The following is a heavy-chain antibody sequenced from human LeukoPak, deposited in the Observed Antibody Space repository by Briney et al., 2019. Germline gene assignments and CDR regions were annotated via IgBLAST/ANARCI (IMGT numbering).Heavy chain of an antibody. CDR1: GFTLSSYE. D-gene: IGHD6-19*01. J-gene: IGHJ4*02. CDR2: IECSETST. CDR3: ARFGYSSGWYENYFDY. V-gene: IGHV3-11*04. Sequence: GGSLRLSCTVSGFTLSSYEMSWIRQAPGKGLEWVSSIECSETSTHYADSVKGRFTISRDNAKNSLYLQMNSLRAEDTAVYYCARFGYSSGWYENYFDYWGQGTLVTVSS.